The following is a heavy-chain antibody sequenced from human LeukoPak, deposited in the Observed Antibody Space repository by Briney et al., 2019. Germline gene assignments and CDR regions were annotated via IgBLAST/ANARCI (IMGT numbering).Heavy chain of an antibody. V-gene: IGHV3-74*01. D-gene: IGHD3-10*02. Sequence: GSLRLSCAASGFTFSSYWMHWVRQAPGKGLVWVSRINSDGSSTSYADSVKGRFTISRDNAKNTLYLQVNSLRAEDTAVYYCARETRYYVSDYWGQGTLVTVSS. CDR1: GFTFSSYW. CDR2: INSDGSST. CDR3: ARETRYYVSDY. J-gene: IGHJ4*02.